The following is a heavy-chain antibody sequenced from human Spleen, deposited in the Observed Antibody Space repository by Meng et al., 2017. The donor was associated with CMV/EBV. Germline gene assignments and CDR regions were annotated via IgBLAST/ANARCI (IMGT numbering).Heavy chain of an antibody. CDR2: INPNSGGT. V-gene: IGHV1-2*02. J-gene: IGHJ6*02. Sequence: ASVKVSCKASGYTFTGYYMHWVRQAPGQGLEWMGWINPNSGGTNYAQKFQGRVTMTRDTSISTAYMELSRLRSGDTAVYYCARWSTIFGVVYYYYGMDVWGQGTTVTVSS. D-gene: IGHD3-3*01. CDR3: ARWSTIFGVVYYYYGMDV. CDR1: GYTFTGYY.